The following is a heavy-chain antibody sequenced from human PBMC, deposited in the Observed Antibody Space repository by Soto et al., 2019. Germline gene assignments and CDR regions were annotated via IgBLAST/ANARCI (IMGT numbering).Heavy chain of an antibody. J-gene: IGHJ4*02. Sequence: ASVKFYCKASGYTFTSDGISLVRQAPGQGLEWMGWISAYNGNTNYAQKFQGRVTITADESTSTAYMELSSLRSEDTAVYYCARVQFYDILTGHDYWGQGTLVTVSS. V-gene: IGHV1-18*01. CDR3: ARVQFYDILTGHDY. CDR2: ISAYNGNT. CDR1: GYTFTSDG. D-gene: IGHD3-9*01.